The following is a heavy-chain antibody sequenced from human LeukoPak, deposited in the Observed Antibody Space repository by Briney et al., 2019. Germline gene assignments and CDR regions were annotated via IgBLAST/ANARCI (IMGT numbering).Heavy chain of an antibody. CDR2: IKQDGSEK. J-gene: IGHJ4*02. Sequence: GGSLRLSCAASGFTFNSYFMSWVRQAPGKGLEWVANIKQDGSEKSYVDSVRGRFTISREKAKHSLYMQMNRLRAEDTAVYYCARDRYYYDSSGYSRTMYYFDYWGQGTLVTVSS. CDR1: GFTFNSYF. CDR3: ARDRYYYDSSGYSRTMYYFDY. D-gene: IGHD3-22*01. V-gene: IGHV3-7*01.